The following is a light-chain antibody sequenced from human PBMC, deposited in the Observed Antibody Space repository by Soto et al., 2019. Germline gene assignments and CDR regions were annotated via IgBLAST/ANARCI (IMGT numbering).Light chain of an antibody. Sequence: QSALTQPASVSGSPGQSITISCTGISSDVGSYNLVSWYQQHPGKAPKVMIYEGSKRPSGVSNRFSGSRPGNTASLTISGLQDEDEAHYYCSSSAGSSTHVVFGGGTKLTVL. CDR3: SSSAGSSTHVV. V-gene: IGLV2-23*01. J-gene: IGLJ2*01. CDR2: EGS. CDR1: SSDVGSYNL.